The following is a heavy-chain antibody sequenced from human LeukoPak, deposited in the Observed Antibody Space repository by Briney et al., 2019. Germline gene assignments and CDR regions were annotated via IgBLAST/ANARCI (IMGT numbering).Heavy chain of an antibody. CDR1: GYTFTGYY. CDR3: ARVLWEENNWFDP. D-gene: IGHD1-26*01. J-gene: IGHJ5*02. Sequence: ASVKVSCKASGYTFTGYYMHWVRQAPGQGLEWMGRINPNSGGTNYAQKFQGRVTITRDTSISTAYMELSRLRSDDTAVYYCARVLWEENNWFDPWGQGTLVTVSS. V-gene: IGHV1-2*06. CDR2: INPNSGGT.